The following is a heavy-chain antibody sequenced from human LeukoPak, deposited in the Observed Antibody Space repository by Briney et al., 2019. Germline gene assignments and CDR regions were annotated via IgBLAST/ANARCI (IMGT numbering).Heavy chain of an antibody. Sequence: ASVKVSRKASGYTFISYDINWVRQATGQGLEWMGWINPNSGGTNYAQKFQGRVTMTRDTSISTAYMELSRLRSDDTAVYYCARDSGERGSGSYLIAYWGQGTLVTVSS. V-gene: IGHV1-2*02. CDR3: ARDSGERGSGSYLIAY. J-gene: IGHJ4*02. CDR2: INPNSGGT. CDR1: GYTFISYD. D-gene: IGHD3-10*01.